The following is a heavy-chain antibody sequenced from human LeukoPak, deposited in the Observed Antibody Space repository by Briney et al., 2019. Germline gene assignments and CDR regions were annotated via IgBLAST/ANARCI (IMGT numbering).Heavy chain of an antibody. J-gene: IGHJ6*03. CDR3: ARASSPRVMLRLVASYYYMDV. D-gene: IGHD3-16*01. V-gene: IGHV3-74*01. CDR2: INSDGSST. Sequence: GGSLRLSCAASGFTFSSYWMHWVRQAPGKGLVWVSRINSDGSSTSYADSVKGRFTISRDNAKKTVYLKMTSLRAEDTAVYYCARASSPRVMLRLVASYYYMDVWGKGTTVTVSS. CDR1: GFTFSSYW.